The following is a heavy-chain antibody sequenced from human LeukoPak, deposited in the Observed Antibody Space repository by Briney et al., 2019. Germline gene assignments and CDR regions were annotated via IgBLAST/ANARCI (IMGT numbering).Heavy chain of an antibody. CDR1: GFSFSTYA. D-gene: IGHD1-26*01. J-gene: IGHJ3*02. Sequence: PGRSLRLSCAASGFSFSTYAISWVRQAPGKGLEWVSCISTTSSYIFYADSVRGRFTISRDNAKNSLYLQMDSLRAEDTAVYYCARGGIITSYAFEIWGQGTMVTVSS. CDR3: ARGGIITSYAFEI. CDR2: ISTTSSYI. V-gene: IGHV3-21*01.